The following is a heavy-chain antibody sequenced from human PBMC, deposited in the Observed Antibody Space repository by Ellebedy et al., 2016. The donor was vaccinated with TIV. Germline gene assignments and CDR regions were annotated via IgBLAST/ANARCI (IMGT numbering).Heavy chain of an antibody. V-gene: IGHV1-69*06. Sequence: AASVKVSCKSSGGTFSSYAITWVRQAPGQGLEWMGGIIPSLGLGTVKIVQKFQDRVTISADISTSTTYMDLIRLTSDDTAVYYCARAPTDTSTNRENWFDPWGQGTLVTVSS. CDR2: IIPSLGLGTV. CDR1: GGTFSSYA. J-gene: IGHJ5*02. CDR3: ARAPTDTSTNRENWFDP. D-gene: IGHD2-2*01.